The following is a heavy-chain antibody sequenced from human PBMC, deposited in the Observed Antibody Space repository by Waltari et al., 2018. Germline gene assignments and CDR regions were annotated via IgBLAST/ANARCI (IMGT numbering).Heavy chain of an antibody. Sequence: QVQLVQSGAEVKKPGASVKIACKASGYMFTNYYMYWVRQAPGQGLEWMGWINPNSGGTNPAPPFRGVVAVCFLFFFFFFFFFFFRLRSDDTAVYFCARRKGYCTSSTCPPVQGYFGYWGQGT. J-gene: IGHJ4*02. CDR2: INPNSGGT. CDR1: GYMFTNYY. D-gene: IGHD2-2*01. V-gene: IGHV1-2*02. CDR3: ARRKGYCTSSTCPPVQGYFGY.